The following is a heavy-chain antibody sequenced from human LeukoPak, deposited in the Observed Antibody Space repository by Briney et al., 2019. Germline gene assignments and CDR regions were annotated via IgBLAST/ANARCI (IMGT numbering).Heavy chain of an antibody. CDR2: IKQDGSEK. CDR1: GFILSDYW. D-gene: IGHD2-21*02. V-gene: IGHV3-7*03. CDR3: VRGDPGDF. J-gene: IGHJ4*02. Sequence: GGSLRLSCTVSGFILSDYWMSWVRQAPGKGLEWVAKIKQDGSEKYYVDSVKGRFTISRDNAKKSLCLQMNSLRVEDTAVYYCVRGDPGDFWGQGTLVTVSS.